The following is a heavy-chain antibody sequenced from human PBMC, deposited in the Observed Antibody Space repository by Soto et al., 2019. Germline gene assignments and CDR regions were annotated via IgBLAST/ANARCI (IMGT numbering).Heavy chain of an antibody. Sequence: QLQLQESGPGLVKPSETLSLTCTVSGGSISSSSYYWGWIRQPPGKGLEWIGSIYYSGSTYYNPSLKSRVTISVDTSKNQFSLKLSSVTAADTAVYYCARASQVLGHAFDIWGQGTMVTVSS. V-gene: IGHV4-39*01. J-gene: IGHJ3*02. D-gene: IGHD3-10*01. CDR1: GGSISSSSYY. CDR3: ARASQVLGHAFDI. CDR2: IYYSGST.